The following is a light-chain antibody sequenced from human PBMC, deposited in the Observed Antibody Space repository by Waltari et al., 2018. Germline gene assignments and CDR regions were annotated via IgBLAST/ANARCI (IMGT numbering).Light chain of an antibody. J-gene: IGKJ1*01. CDR1: PSISKY. CDR3: QKYGSLPAT. V-gene: IGKV3-20*01. CDR2: AAS. Sequence: DIMLTQSPGTLSLSPGERATLSCRASPSISKYLSWYQQKPGQAPRHLIYAASTRATGIPDRFSGSGYGTDFSLTISRLEPEDYAVYYCQKYGSLPATFGRGTKVEIK.